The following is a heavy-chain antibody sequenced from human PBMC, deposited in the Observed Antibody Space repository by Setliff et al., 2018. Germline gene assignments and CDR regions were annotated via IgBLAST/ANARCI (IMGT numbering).Heavy chain of an antibody. Sequence: ASVKVSCKASGYTFSDYYIHWVRQAPGQGPEWMGWINTNSGNPTYAQDFTGRLVFSLDTSVNTAFVQISSLKAEDTAVYYCARDGGNGVDYWGQGTLVTVSS. J-gene: IGHJ4*02. D-gene: IGHD3-16*01. V-gene: IGHV7-4-1*02. CDR2: INTNSGNP. CDR1: GYTFSDYY. CDR3: ARDGGNGVDY.